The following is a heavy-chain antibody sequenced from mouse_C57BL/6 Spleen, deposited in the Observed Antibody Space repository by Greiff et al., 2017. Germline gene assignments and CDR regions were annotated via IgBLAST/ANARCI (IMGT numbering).Heavy chain of an antibody. CDR3: ARRYYGSSDFDV. Sequence: VQLQQPGTELVKPGASGYTFTSYWMHWVKQRPGQGLEWIGNINPSNGGTNYNEKFKSKATLTVDKSSSTAYMQLSSLTSEDSAVYYCARRYYGSSDFDVWGTGTTVTVSS. CDR1: GYTFTSYW. J-gene: IGHJ1*03. V-gene: IGHV1-53*01. CDR2: INPSNGGT. D-gene: IGHD1-1*01.